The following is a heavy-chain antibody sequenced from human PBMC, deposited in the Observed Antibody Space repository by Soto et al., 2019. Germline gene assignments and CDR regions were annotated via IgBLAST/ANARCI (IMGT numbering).Heavy chain of an antibody. CDR1: GFTFTSYA. Sequence: EVQLLESGGDLVQPGGSLRLSCAASGFTFTSYAMSWIRQAPGKGLEWVSAITGGGDNTYYADSVKGRFTISRDNSKNTLLLQMNSLRAEDTAFYYCTQDGGSRDWLTVNWGQGTLVTVSS. V-gene: IGHV3-23*01. D-gene: IGHD3-9*01. CDR2: ITGGGDNT. J-gene: IGHJ4*02. CDR3: TQDGGSRDWLTVN.